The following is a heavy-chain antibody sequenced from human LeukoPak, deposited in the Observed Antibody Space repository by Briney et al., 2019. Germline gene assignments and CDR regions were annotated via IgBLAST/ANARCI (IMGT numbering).Heavy chain of an antibody. Sequence: PSETLSLTCTVSGGSISSSSYYWGWIRQPPGKGLEWIGSIYYSGSTYYNPSLKSRVTISVDTSKNQFSLKLSSVTAADTAVYYCARRPLRSAAGALDIWGQGTMVTVSS. V-gene: IGHV4-39*07. CDR3: ARRPLRSAAGALDI. CDR1: GGSISSSSYY. CDR2: IYYSGST. J-gene: IGHJ3*02. D-gene: IGHD6-13*01.